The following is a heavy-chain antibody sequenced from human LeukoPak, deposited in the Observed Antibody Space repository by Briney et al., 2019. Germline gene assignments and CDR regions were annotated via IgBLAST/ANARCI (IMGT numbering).Heavy chain of an antibody. J-gene: IGHJ6*03. CDR1: GFTFSSYS. CDR3: ARDGDLQLERRPANYYYYMDV. V-gene: IGHV3-21*01. Sequence: GGSLRLSCAASGFTFSSYSMNWVRQAPGKGLEWVSSISSSSSYIYYADSVKGRFTISRDNAKNSLYLQMNSLRAEDTAVYYCARDGDLQLERRPANYYYYMDVWGKGTTVTVSS. D-gene: IGHD1-1*01. CDR2: ISSSSSYI.